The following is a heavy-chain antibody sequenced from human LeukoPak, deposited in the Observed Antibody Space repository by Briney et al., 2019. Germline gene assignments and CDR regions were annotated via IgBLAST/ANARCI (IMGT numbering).Heavy chain of an antibody. Sequence: QPGRSLRLSCAASGFTFSSYGMHWVRQAPGKGLEWVAVISYDGSNKYYADSVKGRFTISRDNSKNTLYLQTNSLRAEDTAVYYCAKDKMYYYDSSGPYYYYYGMDVWGQGTTVTVSS. CDR3: AKDKMYYYDSSGPYYYYYGMDV. CDR1: GFTFSSYG. D-gene: IGHD3-22*01. J-gene: IGHJ6*02. CDR2: ISYDGSNK. V-gene: IGHV3-30*18.